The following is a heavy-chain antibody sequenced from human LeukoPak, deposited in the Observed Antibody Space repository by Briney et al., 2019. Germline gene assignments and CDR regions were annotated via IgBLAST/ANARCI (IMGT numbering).Heavy chain of an antibody. CDR3: ARERGGQSNDYLHGGPFDY. CDR2: IKQDGSEK. J-gene: IGHJ4*02. Sequence: GGSLRLSCAASGFTFSSYWMSWVRQAPGKGLEWVANIKQDGSEKNYMDSVKGRFTISRDNAKNSLLLQMNSLRVEDTAVYYCARERGGQSNDYLHGGPFDYWGQGTLVTVSS. CDR1: GFTFSSYW. V-gene: IGHV3-7*05. D-gene: IGHD3-16*01.